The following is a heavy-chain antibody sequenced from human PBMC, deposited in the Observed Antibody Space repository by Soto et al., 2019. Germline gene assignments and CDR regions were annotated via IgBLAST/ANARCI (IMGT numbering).Heavy chain of an antibody. CDR1: GYTFSRSG. CDR2: ISTYNGDT. J-gene: IGHJ6*02. D-gene: IGHD1-26*01. Sequence: VQLVQSGAEVKKPGASVKVSCKASGYTFSRSGISWVRQAPGQGLEWMGWISTYNGDTNYAQKVQGRVTMTTDSSPSTAFMELMSLRSDDTAVYYCARSGSLPYYYYGLDVWGQGTTVTVSS. CDR3: ARSGSLPYYYYGLDV. V-gene: IGHV1-18*01.